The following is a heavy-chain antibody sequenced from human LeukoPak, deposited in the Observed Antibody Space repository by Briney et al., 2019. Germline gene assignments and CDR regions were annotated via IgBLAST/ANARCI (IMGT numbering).Heavy chain of an antibody. D-gene: IGHD1-7*01. J-gene: IGHJ5*02. Sequence: GGSLRLSCVASGFRYDDYSMHWVRQAPGKGLVWVSRIKSDGSSTSYADSVKGRFTISRDNAKNTLYLQMNSLRAEDTAVYYCAREAGTAFDPWGQGTLVTVSS. CDR3: AREAGTAFDP. V-gene: IGHV3-74*01. CDR2: IKSDGSST. CDR1: GFRYDDYS.